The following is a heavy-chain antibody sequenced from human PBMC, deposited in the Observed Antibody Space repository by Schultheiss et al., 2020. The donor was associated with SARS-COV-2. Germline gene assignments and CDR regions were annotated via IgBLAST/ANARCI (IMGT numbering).Heavy chain of an antibody. V-gene: IGHV3-23*01. Sequence: GGSLRLSCAASGFTFSSYAMSWVRQAPGKGLEWVSAISGSGYSTYYAESVKVRFTISRDNSKNTLFLHMSSLRAEDTAVYYCVKDSRLSFGELNDLYYYYGMDVWGQGTTVTVSS. CDR1: GFTFSSYA. CDR2: ISGSGYST. CDR3: VKDSRLSFGELNDLYYYYGMDV. D-gene: IGHD3-10*01. J-gene: IGHJ6*02.